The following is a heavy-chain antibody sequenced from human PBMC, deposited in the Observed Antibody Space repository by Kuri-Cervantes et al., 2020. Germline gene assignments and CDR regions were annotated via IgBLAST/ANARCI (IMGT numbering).Heavy chain of an antibody. J-gene: IGHJ5*02. Sequence: GESLKIPCKGSGNHFASYWNGRVRQMPGQGLEWMGIIYPCDSDTRYSPSFQGPVAISADKSINSAYLQWSSLKAPDTAMYYRASRGYGSRTNLQNWFDPWGQGTLVTVSS. D-gene: IGHD2-2*01. CDR3: ASRGYGSRTNLQNWFDP. CDR1: GNHFASYW. V-gene: IGHV5-51*01. CDR2: IYPCDSDT.